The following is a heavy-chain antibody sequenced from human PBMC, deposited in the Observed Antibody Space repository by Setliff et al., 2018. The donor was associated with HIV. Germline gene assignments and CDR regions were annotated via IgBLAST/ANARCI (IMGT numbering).Heavy chain of an antibody. D-gene: IGHD3-10*01. V-gene: IGHV4-30-4*08. CDR3: ARLLNYYGNWFDP. CDR2: IYHSGIT. Sequence: SETLSLTCTVSGGSISSGDYSWNWMRQTPGKVLEWIGYIYHSGITSYNPSLKSRVTISVDTSKNQFSLKLSSVTAADTAVYYCARLLNYYGNWFDPWGQGTLVTVSS. J-gene: IGHJ5*02. CDR1: GGSISSGDYS.